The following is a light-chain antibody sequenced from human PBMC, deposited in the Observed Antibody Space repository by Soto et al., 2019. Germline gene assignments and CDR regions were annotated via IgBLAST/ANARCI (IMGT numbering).Light chain of an antibody. CDR1: QSVSSSY. CDR3: QQYGSSPYT. J-gene: IGKJ2*01. CDR2: GAS. V-gene: IGKV3-20*01. Sequence: EIVLTQSPGTLSLSPGERATLSCRACQSVSSSYIAWYQQKPGQAPRLLIYGASSTATGIPDRFSGSESGTDFTLTISRLQPEDCAVYYCQQYGSSPYTFGQGTKLEIK.